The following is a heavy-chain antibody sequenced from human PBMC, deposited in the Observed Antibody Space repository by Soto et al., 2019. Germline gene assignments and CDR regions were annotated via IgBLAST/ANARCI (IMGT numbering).Heavy chain of an antibody. CDR3: ARLAYSSGWYEYYYYYGMDV. Sequence: GDSLKISCKGSGYSFTSYWISLVRQMPGKGLEWMGRIDPSDSYTNYSPSFQGHVTISADKSISTAYLQWSCLKASDTAMYYCARLAYSSGWYEYYYYYGMDVWGQGTTVTVSS. CDR1: GYSFTSYW. D-gene: IGHD6-19*01. CDR2: IDPSDSYT. V-gene: IGHV5-10-1*01. J-gene: IGHJ6*02.